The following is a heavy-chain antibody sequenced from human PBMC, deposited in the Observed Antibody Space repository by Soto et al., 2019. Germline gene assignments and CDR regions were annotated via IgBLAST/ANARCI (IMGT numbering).Heavy chain of an antibody. V-gene: IGHV3-30-3*01. CDR3: ARGPSSLTRFDQ. Sequence: PGWSLRLSCAASGFTFRSYAMYWVRQAPGKGLEWVAVISFDGSNKNYADSVKGRFTISRDNSKNKLYLQMNSLRAEDTAVYYCARGPSSLTRFDQWGQGILVTVSS. J-gene: IGHJ4*02. CDR2: ISFDGSNK. CDR1: GFTFRSYA. D-gene: IGHD2-2*01.